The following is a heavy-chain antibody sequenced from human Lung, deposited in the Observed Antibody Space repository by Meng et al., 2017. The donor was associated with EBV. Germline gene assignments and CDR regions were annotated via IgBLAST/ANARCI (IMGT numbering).Heavy chain of an antibody. J-gene: IGHJ4*02. CDR2: INEDGAVT. CDR1: GFTPSSYW. Sequence: EVQRVESGGALVQPGGSRRLSCEASGFTPSSYWMQWVRQAPGKGLVWVSRINEDGAVTTYADSVKGRFTISRDNAKSTLYLQMNSLRAEDTAVYYCSRDLVGSADSWGQGTLGTVSS. D-gene: IGHD2-8*02. V-gene: IGHV3-74*01. CDR3: SRDLVGSADS.